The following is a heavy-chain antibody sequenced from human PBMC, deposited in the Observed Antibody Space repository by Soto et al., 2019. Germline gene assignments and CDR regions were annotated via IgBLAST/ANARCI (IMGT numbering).Heavy chain of an antibody. V-gene: IGHV4-39*01. CDR3: ARAGTSLPWGNYGMDV. D-gene: IGHD1-7*01. CDR2: IYYSGST. J-gene: IGHJ6*02. Sequence: SETLSLTCTVSGGSISSSSYYWGWIRQPPGKGLEWIGSIYYSGSTYYNPSLKSRVTISVDTSKNQFSLKLSSVTAADTAVYYCARAGTSLPWGNYGMDVWGQGTTVTVSS. CDR1: GGSISSSSYY.